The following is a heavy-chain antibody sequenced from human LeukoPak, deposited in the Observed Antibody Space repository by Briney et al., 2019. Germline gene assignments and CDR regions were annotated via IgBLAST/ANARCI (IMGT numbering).Heavy chain of an antibody. CDR1: GFTLSPYW. V-gene: IGHV3-7*01. J-gene: IGHJ4*02. CDR2: IKGDGSDK. Sequence: GGSLRLSCAASGFTLSPYWMAWVRQAPGKGPEWVANIKGDGSDKGYVDSVKGRFAISRDNARNSLYLQMNSLRAEDTGVYYCARDVNGALDYWGQGILVTVSS. D-gene: IGHD2-8*01. CDR3: ARDVNGALDY.